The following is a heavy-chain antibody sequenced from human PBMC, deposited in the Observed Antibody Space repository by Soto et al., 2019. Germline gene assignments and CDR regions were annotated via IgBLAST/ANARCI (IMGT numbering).Heavy chain of an antibody. J-gene: IGHJ4*02. Sequence: EASVKVSCTASGFSFTSSAVQWVRQARGQRLEWIGWIVVGSGNTNYAQKFQERVTITRDMSTSTAYMELSSLRSEDTAVYYCAAGGVYSGSYSKFDYWGQGTLVTVSS. V-gene: IGHV1-58*01. CDR2: IVVGSGNT. CDR1: GFSFTSSA. D-gene: IGHD1-26*01. CDR3: AAGGVYSGSYSKFDY.